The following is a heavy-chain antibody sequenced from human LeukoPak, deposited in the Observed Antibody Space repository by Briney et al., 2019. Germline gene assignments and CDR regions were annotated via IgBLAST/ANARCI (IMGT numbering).Heavy chain of an antibody. Sequence: GGSLRLSCAASGFTFSSYSMNWVRQAPGKGLEWVSGIVGSGVTTYYADSVKGRFTISRDNSKNTLYLQMNSLRAEDTAVYYCARELRCSSTSCYYYFDYWGQGTLVTVSS. CDR1: GFTFSSYS. V-gene: IGHV3-23*01. J-gene: IGHJ4*02. D-gene: IGHD2-2*01. CDR2: IVGSGVTT. CDR3: ARELRCSSTSCYYYFDY.